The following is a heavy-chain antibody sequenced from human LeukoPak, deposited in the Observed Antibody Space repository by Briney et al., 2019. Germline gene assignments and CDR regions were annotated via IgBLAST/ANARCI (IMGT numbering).Heavy chain of an antibody. CDR3: ARDLGQWGPPDY. CDR2: IYSGGST. CDR1: GFTVSSNY. J-gene: IGHJ4*02. Sequence: GGPLRLSCAASGFTVSSNYMSWVRQAPGKGLEWVSVIYSGGSTYYADSVKGRFTISRDNSKNTLYLQMNSLRAEDTAVYYCARDLGQWGPPDYWGQGTLVTVSS. D-gene: IGHD1-26*01. V-gene: IGHV3-53*01.